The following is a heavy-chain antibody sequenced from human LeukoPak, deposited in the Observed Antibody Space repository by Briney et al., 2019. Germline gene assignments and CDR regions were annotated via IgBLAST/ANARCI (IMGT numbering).Heavy chain of an antibody. CDR2: MNPNSGNT. CDR1: GYTFTGYY. D-gene: IGHD5-12*01. V-gene: IGHV1-8*02. CDR3: AREKWLRAFDY. J-gene: IGHJ4*02. Sequence: GASVKVSCKASGYTFTGYYIHWVRQAPGQGLEWMGWMNPNSGNTGYAQKFQGRVTMTRNTSISTAYMELSSLRSEDTAVYYCAREKWLRAFDYWGQGTLVTVSS.